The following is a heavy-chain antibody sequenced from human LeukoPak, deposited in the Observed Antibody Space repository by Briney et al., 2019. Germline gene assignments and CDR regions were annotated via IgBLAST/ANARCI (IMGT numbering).Heavy chain of an antibody. V-gene: IGHV3-9*01. CDR1: GFTFDDYA. J-gene: IGHJ6*02. Sequence: GRSLRLSCAASGFTFDDYAMHWVRQAPGKGLEWVSGISWNSGSISYADSVKGRFTISRDNAKNSLYLQMNSLRAEDTALYYCAKGYYYYGMDVWGQGTTVTVSS. CDR3: AKGYYYYGMDV. CDR2: ISWNSGSI.